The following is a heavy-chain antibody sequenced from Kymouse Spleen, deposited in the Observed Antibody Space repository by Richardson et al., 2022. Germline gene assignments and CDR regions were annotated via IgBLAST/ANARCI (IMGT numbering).Heavy chain of an antibody. J-gene: IGHJ4*02. Sequence: QVQLQQWGAGLLKPSETLSLTCAVYGGSFSGYYWSWIRQPPGKGLEWIGEINHSGSTNYNPSLKSRVTISVDTSKNQFSLKLSSVTAADTAVYYCARGPTEGYFDYWGQGTLVTVSS. CDR3: ARGPTEGYFDY. V-gene: IGHV4-34*01. CDR2: INHSGST. CDR1: GGSFSGYY. D-gene: IGHD3-10*01.